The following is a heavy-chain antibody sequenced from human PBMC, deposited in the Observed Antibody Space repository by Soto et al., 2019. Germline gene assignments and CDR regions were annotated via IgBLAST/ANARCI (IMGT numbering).Heavy chain of an antibody. D-gene: IGHD3-3*01. Sequence: QVQLQESGPGLVKPSDTLSLTCTVSGGSISSYYWSWIRQPPGKGLEWIGYIYYNGSTNYNPSLKRRLTISVDTSKNQFSLKLSSVTAADTAVYYCARTYYDFWSGYWRWFDPWGQGTLVTVSS. V-gene: IGHV4-59*07. CDR3: ARTYYDFWSGYWRWFDP. J-gene: IGHJ5*02. CDR1: GGSISSYY. CDR2: IYYNGST.